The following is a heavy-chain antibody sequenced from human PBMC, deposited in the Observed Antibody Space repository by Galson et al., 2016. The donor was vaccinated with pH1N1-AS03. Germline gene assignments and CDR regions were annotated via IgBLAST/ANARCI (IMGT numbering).Heavy chain of an antibody. CDR3: ARDYYDSSGYYVYFDY. J-gene: IGHJ4*02. V-gene: IGHV1-3*01. Sequence: SVKVSCKASGYTFTTYAMHWVRQAPGQRLEWMGWINADNGNTKYSRKFQGRVTITRDTSASTAYMELSRLRSEDTAVYYCARDYYDSSGYYVYFDYWGQGTLVTVSS. CDR2: INADNGNT. CDR1: GYTFTTYA. D-gene: IGHD3-22*01.